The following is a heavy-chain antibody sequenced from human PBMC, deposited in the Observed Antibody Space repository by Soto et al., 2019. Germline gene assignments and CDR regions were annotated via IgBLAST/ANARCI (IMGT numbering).Heavy chain of an antibody. CDR1: GGSISSYY. J-gene: IGHJ4*02. D-gene: IGHD4-17*01. CDR3: ARDSTVTTFDY. Sequence: SETLSLTCTVSGGSISSYYWSWIRQPPGKGLEWIGYIYYSGSTNYNPSLKSRVTISVDTSKNQFSLKLSSVTAADTAVYYCARDSTVTTFDYWGQGTLVTVSS. CDR2: IYYSGST. V-gene: IGHV4-59*01.